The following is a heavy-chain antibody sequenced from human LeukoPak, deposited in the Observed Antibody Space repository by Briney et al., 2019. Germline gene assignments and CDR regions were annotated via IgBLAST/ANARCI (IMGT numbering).Heavy chain of an antibody. D-gene: IGHD5-24*01. V-gene: IGHV3-53*01. CDR3: ARGDRRDGHNYAFDY. J-gene: IGHJ4*02. CDR2: IYSGGGT. CDR1: GFTVSSNY. Sequence: PGGSLRLSCVASGFTVSSNYMSWVRQAPGKGLEWVSVIYSGGGTYYADSVKGRFTISRDNSKNTLYLQMNSLSADDTAVHYCARGDRRDGHNYAFDYWGQGTPVTVSS.